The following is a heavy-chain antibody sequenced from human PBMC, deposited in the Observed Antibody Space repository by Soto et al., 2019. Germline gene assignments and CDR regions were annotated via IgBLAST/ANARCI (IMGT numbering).Heavy chain of an antibody. CDR2: IWYDGSNK. CDR3: AREREDTMGGAAFDI. Sequence: QVQLVESGGGVAQPGRSLRLSCAASGFTFSSYGMHWVRQAPGKGLEWVAVIWYDGSNKKHVDSVKGRFTISRDNSNNTLYLQMNSLRADDTAVYYCAREREDTMGGAAFDIWGQGTMVTVSS. V-gene: IGHV3-33*01. D-gene: IGHD4-17*01. CDR1: GFTFSSYG. J-gene: IGHJ3*02.